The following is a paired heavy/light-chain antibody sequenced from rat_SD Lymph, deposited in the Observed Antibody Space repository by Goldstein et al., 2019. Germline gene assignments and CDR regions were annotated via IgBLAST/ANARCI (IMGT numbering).Heavy chain of an antibody. CDR2: ISYDGGNT. Sequence: EVQLVESGGGLVQPGRSMKLSCAASGFTFSSFAMAWVRQAPTKGLEWVASISYDGGNTYYRDSVKGRFTISRDNAKSSLYLQMDSLRSEDTSTYYCAKDTGYYGYTAFDYWGQGVMVTVSS. CDR3: AKDTGYYGYTAFDY. CDR1: GFTFSSFA. V-gene: IGHV5-20*01. J-gene: IGHJ2*01. D-gene: IGHD1-9*01.
Light chain of an antibody. V-gene: IGKV3S1*01. CDR3: QQSKDYPPT. Sequence: DIVLTQSPALAVSLEQRATISCKTSQNVDNYGISYMHWYQQKPGQQPKLLIYEGSNLASGIPARFSGSGSGTDFTLTIDPVEADDIATYYCQQSKDYPPTFGGGTKLELK. J-gene: IGKJ1*01. CDR2: EGS. CDR1: QNVDNYGISY.